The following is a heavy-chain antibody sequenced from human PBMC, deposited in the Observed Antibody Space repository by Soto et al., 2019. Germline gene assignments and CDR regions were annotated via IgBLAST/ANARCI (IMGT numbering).Heavy chain of an antibody. Sequence: PGGSLRLSCAASGFTFSDYYMSWIRQAPGKGLEWVSYISSSSSYTNYADSVKGRFTISRDNAKNSLYLQMNSLRAEDTAVYYCARDNDLLTGPYYGMDVWGQGTTVTVYS. CDR2: ISSSSSYT. J-gene: IGHJ6*02. V-gene: IGHV3-11*06. CDR3: ARDNDLLTGPYYGMDV. CDR1: GFTFSDYY. D-gene: IGHD3-9*01.